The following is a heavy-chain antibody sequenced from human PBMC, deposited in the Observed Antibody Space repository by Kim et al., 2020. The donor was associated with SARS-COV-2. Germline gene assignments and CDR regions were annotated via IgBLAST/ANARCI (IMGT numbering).Heavy chain of an antibody. Sequence: SETLSLTCTVSGGSISSGGYYWSWIRQHPGKGLEWIGYIYYSGSTYYNPSLKSRVTISVDTSKNQFSLKLSSVTAADTAVYYCARMVGAHRAHFDYWGQGTLVTVSS. CDR1: GGSISSGGYY. CDR3: ARMVGAHRAHFDY. D-gene: IGHD3-10*01. V-gene: IGHV4-31*03. J-gene: IGHJ4*02. CDR2: IYYSGST.